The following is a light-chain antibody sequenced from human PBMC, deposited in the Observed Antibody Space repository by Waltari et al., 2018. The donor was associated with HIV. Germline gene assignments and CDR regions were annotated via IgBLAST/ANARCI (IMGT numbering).Light chain of an antibody. CDR1: QPVSSS. CDR3: QQSFSFPLS. Sequence: DIQMTQSPSSLSASVGDPVTIACRPSQPVSSSLNWYQQTPGKAPRLLISTASTLQSGVPSRFSGSGSGTDFTLTISSLQPDDYATYYCQQSFSFPLSFGPGTRVDIK. CDR2: TAS. V-gene: IGKV1-39*01. J-gene: IGKJ3*01.